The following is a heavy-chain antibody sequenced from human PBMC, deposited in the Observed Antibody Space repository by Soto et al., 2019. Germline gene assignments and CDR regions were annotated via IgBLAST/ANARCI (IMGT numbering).Heavy chain of an antibody. CDR2: IFSNDEK. V-gene: IGHV2-26*01. CDR1: GFSLSNARMG. Sequence: SGPTLVNPTETLTLTCTVSGFSLSNARMGVSWIRQPPGKALEWLAHIFSNDEKSYSTSLKSRLTISKDTSKRQVVLTMTNTDPVDTATYYCPRRKVGYGNDYWGQGNLVTVSS. CDR3: PRRKVGYGNDY. J-gene: IGHJ4*02. D-gene: IGHD3-22*01.